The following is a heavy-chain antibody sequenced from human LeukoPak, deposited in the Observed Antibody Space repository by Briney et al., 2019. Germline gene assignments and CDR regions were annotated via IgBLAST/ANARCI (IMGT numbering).Heavy chain of an antibody. CDR3: ARATPGIIAAAPMDV. J-gene: IGHJ6*03. Sequence: PSETLSLTCTVSGGFISSYYWSWIRQPPGKGLEWIGYIYYSGSTNYNPSLKSRVTISVDTSKNQFSLKLSSVTAADTAVYYCARATPGIIAAAPMDVWGKGTTVTVSS. CDR1: GGFISSYY. CDR2: IYYSGST. D-gene: IGHD6-13*01. V-gene: IGHV4-59*01.